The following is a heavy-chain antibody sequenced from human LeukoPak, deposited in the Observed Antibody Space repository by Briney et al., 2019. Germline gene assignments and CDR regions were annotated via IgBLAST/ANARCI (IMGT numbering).Heavy chain of an antibody. Sequence: GASVKVSCKASGYTFTSYDINWVRQATGQGLEWMGWMNPNIGNTGYAQKFQGRVTMTRNTSISTAYMELSSLRSEDTAVYYCARARGPKVGEPVAIWGQGTLVTVSS. D-gene: IGHD3-16*01. CDR2: MNPNIGNT. J-gene: IGHJ4*02. CDR3: ARARGPKVGEPVAI. CDR1: GYTFTSYD. V-gene: IGHV1-8*01.